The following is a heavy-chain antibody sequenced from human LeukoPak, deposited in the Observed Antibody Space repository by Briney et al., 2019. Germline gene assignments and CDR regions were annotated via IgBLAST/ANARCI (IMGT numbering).Heavy chain of an antibody. V-gene: IGHV3-30*04. J-gene: IGHJ4*02. CDR3: ARGLAYNFDSSAYFLDY. CDR1: GFTFSSYA. CDR2: ISSDGSNK. D-gene: IGHD3-22*01. Sequence: PGGSLRLSCATSGFTFSSYAMHWVRQAPGKGLEWVAVISSDGSNKYYADSVKGRFTISRDNSKNTLYLQMNSLRAEDTAAYYCARGLAYNFDSSAYFLDYWGQGTLVTVSS.